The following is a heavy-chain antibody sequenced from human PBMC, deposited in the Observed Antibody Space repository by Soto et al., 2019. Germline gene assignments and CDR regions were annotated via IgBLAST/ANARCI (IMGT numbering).Heavy chain of an antibody. V-gene: IGHV4-59*01. J-gene: IGHJ4*02. CDR3: ASVDQEYYFDY. CDR2: IYYSGST. D-gene: IGHD2-2*01. CDR1: GGSISSYY. Sequence: QVQLQESGPGLVKPSETLSLTCTVSGGSISSYYWSWIRQPPGKGLEWIGYIYYSGSTNYNPSLKSRVTISVDTSKNQFSLKLSSVTAADTAVYYCASVDQEYYFDYWGQGTLVTVSS.